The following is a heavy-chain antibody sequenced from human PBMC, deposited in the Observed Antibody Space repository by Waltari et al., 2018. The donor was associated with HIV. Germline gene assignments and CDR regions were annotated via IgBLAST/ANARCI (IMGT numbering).Heavy chain of an antibody. D-gene: IGHD2-2*01. CDR2: INTDGTET. J-gene: IGHJ4*02. CDR3: ARDLSTYGHEFDY. CDR1: GFNFRSYW. V-gene: IGHV3-74*01. Sequence: DVRLEESGGNLVQPGGSQRLSCAASGFNFRSYWMHWIRHVPGKGLVWGSAINTDGTETSYTVSGKGRFTISRDNTKNRLYLQMNSLRVEDSAIYYCARDLSTYGHEFDYWGQGTLVTVAS.